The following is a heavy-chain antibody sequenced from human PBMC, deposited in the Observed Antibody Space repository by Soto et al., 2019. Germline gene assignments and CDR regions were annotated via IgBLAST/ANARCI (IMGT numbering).Heavy chain of an antibody. CDR1: GGSISSGDYY. CDR3: ARSSDYVPLDY. D-gene: IGHD5-12*01. Sequence: TLSLTCTVSGGSISSGDYYWSWIRQPPGKGLEWIGYIYYSGSTYYNPSLKSRVTISVDTSKSQFSLKLSSVTAADTAVYYCARSSDYVPLDYWGQGALVTVSS. CDR2: IYYSGST. V-gene: IGHV4-30-4*01. J-gene: IGHJ4*02.